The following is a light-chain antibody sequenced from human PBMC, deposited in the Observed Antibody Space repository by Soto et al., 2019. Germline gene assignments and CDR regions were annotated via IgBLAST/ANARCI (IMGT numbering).Light chain of an antibody. CDR2: EGT. CDR1: TTDVGSYNL. J-gene: IGLJ1*01. CDR3: CSYAGSATYV. Sequence: QLVLTQPASVSGSPGQSLTISCTGTTTDVGSYNLVSWYQHHPGKAPKLIIYEGTKRPSGVSYRFSGSKSGTSASLTISGLQAEDEDDYFCCSYAGSATYVFGTGTKLTVL. V-gene: IGLV2-23*01.